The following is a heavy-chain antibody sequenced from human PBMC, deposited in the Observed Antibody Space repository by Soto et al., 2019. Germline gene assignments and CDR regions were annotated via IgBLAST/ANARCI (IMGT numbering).Heavy chain of an antibody. Sequence: VGSLRLSCAASGFTFSSYWMHWVRQAPGKGLVWVSRIHSDGSITTYADSVKGRFTISRDNAKNTLYLQMNSLTAEDTAVYYCARGPRGTTSWFGPWGQGTLFTVSS. CDR1: GFTFSSYW. CDR2: IHSDGSIT. D-gene: IGHD3-16*01. V-gene: IGHV3-74*01. J-gene: IGHJ5*02. CDR3: ARGPRGTTSWFGP.